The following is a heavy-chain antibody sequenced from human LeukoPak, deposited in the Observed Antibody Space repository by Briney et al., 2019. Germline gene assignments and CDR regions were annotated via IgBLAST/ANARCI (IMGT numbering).Heavy chain of an antibody. D-gene: IGHD2-15*01. CDR1: GFTFSSYG. CDR2: IWYDGSNE. Sequence: GGSLRLSCAASGFTFSSYGMHWVRQAPGKGLEWVAVIWYDGSNEYHADSVKGRFTISRDNSKNTLYLQMNSLRAEDTAVYYCARDFCSGGSCYSFNYHYYMDVWGKGTTVTVSS. J-gene: IGHJ6*03. CDR3: ARDFCSGGSCYSFNYHYYMDV. V-gene: IGHV3-33*01.